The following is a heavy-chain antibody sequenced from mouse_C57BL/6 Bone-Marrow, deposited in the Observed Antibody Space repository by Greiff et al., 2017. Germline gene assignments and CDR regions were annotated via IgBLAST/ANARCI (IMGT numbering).Heavy chain of an antibody. D-gene: IGHD1-1*01. Sequence: EVNLVESEGGLVQPGSSMKLSCTASGFTFSDYYMAWVRQVPEKGLEWVANINYDGSSTYYLDSLKSRFIISRDNAKNILYLQMSSLKSEDTATYYCARDYYYGSSYGWYFDVWGTGTTVTVSS. CDR2: INYDGSST. J-gene: IGHJ1*03. V-gene: IGHV5-16*01. CDR3: ARDYYYGSSYGWYFDV. CDR1: GFTFSDYY.